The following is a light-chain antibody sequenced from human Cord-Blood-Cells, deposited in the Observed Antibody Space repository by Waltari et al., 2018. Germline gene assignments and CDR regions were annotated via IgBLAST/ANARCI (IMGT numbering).Light chain of an antibody. CDR1: SSDVGSYNL. Sequence: QSALTQPASASGSPGLSITISCTGTSSDVGSYNLASWYQQHPGKAPKLMIYEGSKRPSGVSNRFSGSKSGDTASLTISGLQAEDEADYYCCSYAGSSTFVVFGGGTKLTVL. J-gene: IGLJ2*01. V-gene: IGLV2-23*03. CDR2: EGS. CDR3: CSYAGSSTFVV.